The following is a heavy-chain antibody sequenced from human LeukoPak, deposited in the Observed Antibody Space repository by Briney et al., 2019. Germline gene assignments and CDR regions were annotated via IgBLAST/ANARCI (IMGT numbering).Heavy chain of an antibody. CDR1: GFTFSSYS. V-gene: IGHV3-21*01. CDR3: AAYDFWSGYYVDY. Sequence: GGSLRLSCAASGFTFSSYSMNWVRQAPGKGLEWVSSISSSSSYIYYADSVKGRFTISRDNAKNSLYLQMNSLRAEDTAVYYCAAYDFWSGYYVDYWGQGTLVTVSS. J-gene: IGHJ4*02. D-gene: IGHD3-3*01. CDR2: ISSSSSYI.